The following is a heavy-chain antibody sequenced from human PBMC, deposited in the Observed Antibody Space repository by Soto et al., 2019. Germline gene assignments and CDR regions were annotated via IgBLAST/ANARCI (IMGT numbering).Heavy chain of an antibody. CDR2: IFSNDEK. J-gene: IGHJ6*02. CDR1: GFSLSNARMG. CDR3: ARIXRAAAGLEYYYYYGMDV. D-gene: IGHD6-13*01. V-gene: IGHV2-26*01. Sequence: SGPTLGNPTETLTLTCSVSGFSLSNARMGVSWIRQPRGKALEWLAHIFSNDEKSYSTSLKSKLTISKDTSKSQVVLTMTNMDPVDTATYYCARIXRAAAGLEYYYYYGMDVWGQGTTVTVSS.